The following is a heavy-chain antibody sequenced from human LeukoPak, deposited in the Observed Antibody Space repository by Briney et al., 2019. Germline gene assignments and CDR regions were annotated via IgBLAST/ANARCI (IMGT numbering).Heavy chain of an antibody. D-gene: IGHD3-3*01. J-gene: IGHJ3*02. CDR3: ARGGNYDFWSGYYGAFDI. Sequence: SETLSLTCTVSGGSISSYYWSWIRQPPGKGLEWIGYIYYSGSTNYNPSLKRRVTISVDTSKNQFSLKLSSVTAADTAVYYCARGGNYDFWSGYYGAFDIWGQGTMVTVSS. V-gene: IGHV4-59*01. CDR1: GGSISSYY. CDR2: IYYSGST.